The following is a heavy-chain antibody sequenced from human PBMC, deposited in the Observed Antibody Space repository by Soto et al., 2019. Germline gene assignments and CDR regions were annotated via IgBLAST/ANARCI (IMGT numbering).Heavy chain of an antibody. Sequence: VASLKVSCKASGYTFTGYYMHWVLQAPGQGLEWMGIINPSGGSTSYAQKFQGRVTMTRDTSTSTVYMELSSLRSEDTAVYYCARDTDYYDSSGYYFDYWGQGTLVTVSS. CDR3: ARDTDYYDSSGYYFDY. D-gene: IGHD3-22*01. J-gene: IGHJ4*02. V-gene: IGHV1-46*01. CDR1: GYTFTGYY. CDR2: INPSGGST.